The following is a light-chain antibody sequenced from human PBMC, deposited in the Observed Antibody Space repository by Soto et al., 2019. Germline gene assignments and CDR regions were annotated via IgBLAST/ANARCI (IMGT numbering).Light chain of an antibody. Sequence: LTQPPSASGTPGQRVTISCSGSSSNIGSNTVNWYQQLPGTAPKLLIYSNNQRPSGVPDRFSGSKSGTSASLAISGLQSEDEADYYCAAWDDSLNGPNYVFGTGTKVTVL. V-gene: IGLV1-44*01. CDR2: SNN. J-gene: IGLJ1*01. CDR3: AAWDDSLNGPNYV. CDR1: SSNIGSNT.